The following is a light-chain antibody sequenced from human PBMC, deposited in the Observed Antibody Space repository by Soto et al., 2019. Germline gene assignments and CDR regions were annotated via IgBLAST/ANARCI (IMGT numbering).Light chain of an antibody. J-gene: IGKJ4*01. CDR3: QQYNSYSQLT. Sequence: EIVLTQSPATLSLSPGERATLSCRASQSVSSYLAWYQQRPGQAPRLLIYDASNRATGIPARFSGSGSGTDLTLTISSLQPDDFATYYCQQYNSYSQLTFGGGTKVDIK. V-gene: IGKV3-11*01. CDR1: QSVSSY. CDR2: DAS.